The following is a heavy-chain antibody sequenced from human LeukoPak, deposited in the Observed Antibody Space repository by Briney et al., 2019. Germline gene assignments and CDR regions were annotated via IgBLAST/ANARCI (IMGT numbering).Heavy chain of an antibody. V-gene: IGHV3-66*02. CDR3: ATVTAALYYYGMDV. Sequence: GGSLRLSCAASGFTFSSYWMSWVRQAPGKGLEWVSVIYSGGSTYYADSVKGRFTISRDNSKNTLYLQMNSLRAEDTAVYYCATVTAALYYYGMDVWGQGTTVTVSS. D-gene: IGHD2-21*02. J-gene: IGHJ6*02. CDR2: IYSGGST. CDR1: GFTFSSYW.